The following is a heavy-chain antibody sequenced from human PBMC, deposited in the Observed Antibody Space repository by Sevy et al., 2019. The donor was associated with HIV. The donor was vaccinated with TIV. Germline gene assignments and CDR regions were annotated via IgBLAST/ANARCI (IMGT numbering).Heavy chain of an antibody. J-gene: IGHJ3*02. D-gene: IGHD3-22*01. CDR1: GGTFSSYA. CDR2: IIPIFGTA. CDR3: ARGGDYYDSSGYPNRGAFDI. Sequence: ASVKVTGKASGGTFSSYAISWVRQAPGQGLEWMGGIIPIFGTANYAQKFQGRVTITADKSTSTAYMELSSLRSEDTAVYYCARGGDYYDSSGYPNRGAFDIWGQGTMVTVSS. V-gene: IGHV1-69*06.